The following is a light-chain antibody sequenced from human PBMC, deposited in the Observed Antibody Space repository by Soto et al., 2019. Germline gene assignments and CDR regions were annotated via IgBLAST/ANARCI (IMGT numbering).Light chain of an antibody. J-gene: IGKJ5*01. CDR3: QKSNTAPLT. CDR2: SAS. CDR1: QDISVY. V-gene: IGKV1-27*01. Sequence: DIQMTQSPSSLSASVGDRVTITCRASQDISVYLARYQQKPGKVPKLLIYSASTLQSGVPSRFSGSGSGTDFTLTISSLQPEDVATYDCQKSNTAPLTFGQGTRLEIK.